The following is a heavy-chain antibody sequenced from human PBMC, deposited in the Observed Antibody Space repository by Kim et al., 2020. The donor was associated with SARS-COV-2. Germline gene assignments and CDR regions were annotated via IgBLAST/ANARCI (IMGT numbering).Heavy chain of an antibody. J-gene: IGHJ4*02. Sequence: GGSLRLSCAASGFTFSSYAMSWVRQAPGKGLEWVSAISGSGGSTYYADSVKGRFTISRDNSKNTLYLQMNSLRAEDTAVYYCASPGLLWFGELLVDYWGQGTLVTVSS. D-gene: IGHD3-10*01. V-gene: IGHV3-23*01. CDR2: ISGSGGST. CDR1: GFTFSSYA. CDR3: ASPGLLWFGELLVDY.